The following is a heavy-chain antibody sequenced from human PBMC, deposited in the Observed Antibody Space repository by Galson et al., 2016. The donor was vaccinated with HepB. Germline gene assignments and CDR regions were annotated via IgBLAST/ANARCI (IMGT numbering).Heavy chain of an antibody. CDR1: GFTFSSYA. D-gene: IGHD3-10*01. V-gene: IGHV3-30*04. Sequence: SLRLSCAASGFTFSSYAMNWVRQAPGKGLEWVAGTSYNGNNKYYIDSVKGRFTISRDASTNTLFLQMDSLRLEDTAVYYCAKAGQFDYFASHWGQGTLVTVSS. J-gene: IGHJ4*02. CDR2: TSYNGNNK. CDR3: AKAGQFDYFASH.